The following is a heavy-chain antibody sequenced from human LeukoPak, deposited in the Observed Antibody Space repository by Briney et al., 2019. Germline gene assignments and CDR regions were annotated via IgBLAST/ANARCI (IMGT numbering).Heavy chain of an antibody. J-gene: IGHJ4*02. CDR2: IHESGST. Sequence: SETLSFTCAVSGVSMSSNNWWSWVRQPPGKGLEWIGEIHESGSTNYNPSLKSRVTISVDKSKDQFSLKLSSVTAADTAVYYCARHEGFSQKDWGQGTQVTVS. CDR1: GVSMSSNNW. V-gene: IGHV4-4*02. CDR3: ARHEGFSQKD.